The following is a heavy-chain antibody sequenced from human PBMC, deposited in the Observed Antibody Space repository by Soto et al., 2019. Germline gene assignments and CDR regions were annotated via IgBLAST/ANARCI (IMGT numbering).Heavy chain of an antibody. CDR1: GFTFSDFG. J-gene: IGHJ3*02. D-gene: IGHD2-8*01. CDR3: ARRGCVKGVCYNSYDM. CDR2: IWYHGGNE. Sequence: QVQLVESGGGVVQPGRSLRLSCAVSGFTFSDFGMHWVRQAPGKGLEWVALIWYHGGNEEYAESVKGRFSISRDNSKNTLYLQMDSLRAEDTAVYYCARRGCVKGVCYNSYDMWGQGTMVTVSS. V-gene: IGHV3-33*03.